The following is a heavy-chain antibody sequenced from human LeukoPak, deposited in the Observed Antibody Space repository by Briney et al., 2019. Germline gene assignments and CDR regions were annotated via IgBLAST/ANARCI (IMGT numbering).Heavy chain of an antibody. CDR3: AGSYLPYYYDSSGYNLAFDI. CDR2: IKQDGSEK. CDR1: GFTFSSYW. J-gene: IGHJ3*02. D-gene: IGHD3-22*01. V-gene: IGHV3-7*01. Sequence: GGSLRLSCAASGFTFSSYWMSWVRQAPGKGPEWVANIKQDGSEKYYVDSVKGRFTISRDNAKNSLYLQMNSLRAEDTAVYYCAGSYLPYYYDSSGYNLAFDIWGQGTMVTVSS.